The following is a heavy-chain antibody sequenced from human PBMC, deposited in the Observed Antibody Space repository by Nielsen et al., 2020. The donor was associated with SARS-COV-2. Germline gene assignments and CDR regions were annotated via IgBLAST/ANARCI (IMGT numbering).Heavy chain of an antibody. J-gene: IGHJ4*02. CDR2: IWYDGSNK. CDR1: GFTFSSYG. V-gene: IGHV3-33*01. CDR3: AREGYGGNSADY. D-gene: IGHD4-23*01. Sequence: GESLKISCAASGFTFSSYGMHWVRQAPGKGLEWVAVIWYDGSNKYYADSVKGRFTISRDNFKNTLYLQINSLRAEDTAVYYCAREGYGGNSADYWGQGTLVTVSS.